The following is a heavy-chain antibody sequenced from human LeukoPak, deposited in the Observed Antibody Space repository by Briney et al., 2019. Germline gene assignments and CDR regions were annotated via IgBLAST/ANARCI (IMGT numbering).Heavy chain of an antibody. CDR3: AKLKKQLLWFGEPLDY. Sequence: GGSLRLSCAASGFTFSSYGMHWVRQAPGKGLEWVAFIRYDGSNKYYADSVKGRFTISRDNSKNTLYLQMNSLRAEDTAVYYCAKLKKQLLWFGEPLDYWGQGNLVTVSS. CDR2: IRYDGSNK. J-gene: IGHJ4*02. V-gene: IGHV3-30*02. CDR1: GFTFSSYG. D-gene: IGHD3-10*01.